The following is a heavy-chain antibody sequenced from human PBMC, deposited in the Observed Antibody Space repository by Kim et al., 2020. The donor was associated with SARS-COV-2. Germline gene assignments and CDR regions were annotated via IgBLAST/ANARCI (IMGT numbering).Heavy chain of an antibody. Sequence: ASVKVSCKASGYTFTSYGISWVRQAPGQGLEWMGWISAYNGNTNYAQKLQGRVTMTTDTSTSTAYMELRSLRSDDTAVYYCARDLVNSGTTGTMYYYYYGMDVWGQGTTVTVSS. D-gene: IGHD1-1*01. V-gene: IGHV1-18*01. CDR3: ARDLVNSGTTGTMYYYYYGMDV. J-gene: IGHJ6*02. CDR1: GYTFTSYG. CDR2: ISAYNGNT.